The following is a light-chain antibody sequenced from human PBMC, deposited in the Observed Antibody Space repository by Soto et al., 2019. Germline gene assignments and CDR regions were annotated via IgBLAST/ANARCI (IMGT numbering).Light chain of an antibody. CDR2: AAS. CDR1: QGISNY. V-gene: IGKV1-27*01. J-gene: IGKJ1*01. Sequence: DIQMTQSPSSLSASVGDRVTITCRANQGISNYLAWYQQKPGKVPKLLIYAASTLQSGVPSRFSGSGSGTDFTLTIRSLQPKDVATYYCQKYNSAPWTFGQGTKVDIK. CDR3: QKYNSAPWT.